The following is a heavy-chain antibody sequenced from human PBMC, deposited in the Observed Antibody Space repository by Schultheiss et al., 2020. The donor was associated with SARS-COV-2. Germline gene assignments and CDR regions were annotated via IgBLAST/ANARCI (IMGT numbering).Heavy chain of an antibody. D-gene: IGHD3-22*01. V-gene: IGHV4-39*01. CDR1: GGSISSGSYY. CDR3: ARPHSGYYYDSSGLNWFDP. J-gene: IGHJ5*02. Sequence: GSLSLTCTVSGGSISSGSYYWSWIRQPAGKGLEWIGSIYYSGSTYYNPSLKSRVTISVDTSKNQFSLKLSSVTAADTAVYYCARPHSGYYYDSSGLNWFDPWGQGTLVTVSS. CDR2: IYYSGST.